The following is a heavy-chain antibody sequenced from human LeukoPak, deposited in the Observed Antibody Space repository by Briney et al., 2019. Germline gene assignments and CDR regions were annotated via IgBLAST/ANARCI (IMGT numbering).Heavy chain of an antibody. CDR2: IWYDGSNK. D-gene: IGHD3-16*01. V-gene: IGHV3-33*01. CDR3: ARAWGAMPFDY. CDR1: GFTFSSYG. Sequence: PGGSLRLSCAASGFTFSSYGMHWVRQAPGKGLEWVAVIWYDGSNKYYADSVKGRFTISRDNSKNTLYLQMNSLRVEDTAVYYCARAWGAMPFDYWGQGTLVTVSS. J-gene: IGHJ4*02.